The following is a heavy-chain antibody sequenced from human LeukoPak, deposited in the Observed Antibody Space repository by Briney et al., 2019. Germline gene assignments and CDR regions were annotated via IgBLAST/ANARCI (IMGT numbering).Heavy chain of an antibody. CDR2: INHSGST. CDR3: ARDSALAQAVMFDY. J-gene: IGHJ4*02. V-gene: IGHV4-34*01. CDR1: GGSFSGYY. Sequence: KPSETLSLTCAVYGGSFSGYYWSWIRQPPGKGLEWIGEINHSGSTYYNPSLKSRVIISVDTSKKQFSLKVRSVTAADTAVYYCARDSALAQAVMFDYWGQGTLVTVSS. D-gene: IGHD6-19*01.